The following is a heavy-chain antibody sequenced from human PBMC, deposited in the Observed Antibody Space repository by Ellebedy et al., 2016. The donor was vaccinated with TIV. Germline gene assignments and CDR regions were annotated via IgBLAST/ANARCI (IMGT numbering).Heavy chain of an antibody. CDR1: GYTFTTYG. V-gene: IGHV1-18*01. J-gene: IGHJ4*02. D-gene: IGHD4-23*01. CDR3: ARVMTGNSPYY. CDR2: ISTFSGNT. Sequence: ASVKVSXXASGYTFTTYGITWVRQAPGQGLEWMGWISTFSGNTNYAQKFRGRVTMTTDTSTSTAYMEMRSLRSDDTAVYYCARVMTGNSPYYWGQGTLVTVSS.